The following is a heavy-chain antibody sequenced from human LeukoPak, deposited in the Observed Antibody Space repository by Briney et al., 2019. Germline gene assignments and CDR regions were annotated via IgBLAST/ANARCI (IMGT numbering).Heavy chain of an antibody. CDR2: IWYDGSNK. CDR1: GFTFSSYG. J-gene: IGHJ6*02. V-gene: IGHV3-33*08. Sequence: GGSLRLSCAASGFTFSSYGMHWVRQAPGKGLEWVAVIWYDGSNKYYADSVKGRFTISRDNSKNTLYLQMNSLRAEDTAVYYCARGPVDSSNPYYGMDVWGQGTTVTVSS. D-gene: IGHD6-13*01. CDR3: ARGPVDSSNPYYGMDV.